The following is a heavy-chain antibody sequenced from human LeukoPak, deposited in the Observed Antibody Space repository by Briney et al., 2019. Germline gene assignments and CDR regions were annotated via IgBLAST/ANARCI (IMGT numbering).Heavy chain of an antibody. Sequence: GESLKISCKGSGYSFTSYWISWVRQMPGKGLEWVGRIDPGDSETNYSPSLQGHVTISADKSISTAYLQWSSLKASDTAMYYWARRGYDSGSYFNYWGQGTLVTVSS. D-gene: IGHD1-26*01. CDR2: IDPGDSET. V-gene: IGHV5-10-1*01. J-gene: IGHJ4*02. CDR1: GYSFTSYW. CDR3: ARRGYDSGSYFNY.